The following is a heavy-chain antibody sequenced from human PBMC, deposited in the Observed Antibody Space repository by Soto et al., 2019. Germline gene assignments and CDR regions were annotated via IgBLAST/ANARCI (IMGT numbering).Heavy chain of an antibody. Sequence: PGGSLRLSCAASGFTFSSYSMNWVRQAPGKGLEWVSSISSSSSYIYYADSVKGRFTISRDNAKNSLYLQMNSLRAEVTAVYYCARDGYYDFWSGLTYYYYGMDVWGQGTTVTVSS. D-gene: IGHD3-3*01. CDR2: ISSSSSYI. V-gene: IGHV3-21*01. CDR1: GFTFSSYS. J-gene: IGHJ6*02. CDR3: ARDGYYDFWSGLTYYYYGMDV.